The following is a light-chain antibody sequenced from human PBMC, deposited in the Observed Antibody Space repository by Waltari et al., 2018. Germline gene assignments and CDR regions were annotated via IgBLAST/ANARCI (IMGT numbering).Light chain of an antibody. CDR3: QQYGSPIT. CDR1: QSVGSTY. Sequence: EIVLTQSPGTLSLSPGARATLSCRARQSVGSTYLAWYQHKPGQAPRLLIYGASSRATDIPDRFSGGGSGTDFTLTISRLEPEDFAVYYCQQYGSPITFGQGTRLEI. V-gene: IGKV3-20*01. J-gene: IGKJ5*01. CDR2: GAS.